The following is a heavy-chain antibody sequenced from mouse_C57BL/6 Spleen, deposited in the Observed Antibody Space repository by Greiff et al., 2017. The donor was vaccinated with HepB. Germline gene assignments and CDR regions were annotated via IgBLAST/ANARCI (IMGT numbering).Heavy chain of an antibody. Sequence: EVQVVESGPELVKPGASVKISCKASGYSFTDYKMNWVKQSNGKSLEWIGLINPNYGTTSYNQKFKGKATLTVDQSSSTAYMQLNSLTSEDSAVYYCANIGNCYGDGPSFDYWGQGTTLTVSS. CDR2: INPNYGTT. CDR3: ANIGNCYGDGPSFDY. V-gene: IGHV1-39*01. CDR1: GYSFTDYK. J-gene: IGHJ2*01. D-gene: IGHD1-1*01.